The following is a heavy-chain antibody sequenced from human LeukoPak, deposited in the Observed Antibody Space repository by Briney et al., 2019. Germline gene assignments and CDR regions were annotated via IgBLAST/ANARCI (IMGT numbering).Heavy chain of an antibody. D-gene: IGHD1-14*01. Sequence: GGSLRLSCAASGFSVSSYYMNWVRQAPGKGLEGVSVINSGGSTYYSDSVKGRFTLSRDSSKNTLYLQRNSLRAEDTAVYHCARWSGDGVDSWGQGTMVADSS. CDR3: ARWSGDGVDS. J-gene: IGHJ3*02. CDR1: GFSVSSYY. CDR2: INSGGST. V-gene: IGHV3-66*01.